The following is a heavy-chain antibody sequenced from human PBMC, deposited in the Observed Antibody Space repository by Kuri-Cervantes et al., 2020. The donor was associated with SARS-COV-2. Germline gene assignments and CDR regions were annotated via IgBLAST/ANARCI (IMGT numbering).Heavy chain of an antibody. CDR1: GFTFSRYG. V-gene: IGHV3-30*03. CDR3: ARNRGSGWPFFDY. Sequence: SLKISCVASGFTFSRYGMHWVRQAPGKGLEWVAVISSDGSTNKWYGDSVKGRFPISRDNAKNSLYLQMNSLRAEDTAVYYCARNRGSGWPFFDYWGQGTLVTVSS. J-gene: IGHJ4*02. CDR2: ISSDGSTNK. D-gene: IGHD6-19*01.